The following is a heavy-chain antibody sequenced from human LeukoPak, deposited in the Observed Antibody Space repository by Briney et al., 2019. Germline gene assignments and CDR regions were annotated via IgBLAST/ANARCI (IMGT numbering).Heavy chain of an antibody. J-gene: IGHJ4*02. V-gene: IGHV4-59*08. CDR2: IYYSGNT. CDR3: ARRGYFDY. CDR1: GGSISTHY. D-gene: IGHD3-10*01. Sequence: PSETLSLTCTVSGGSISTHYWSWIRQPPGKGLEWIGNIYYSGNTNYNPSLKSRVTISVDTAKNQFSLKLSSVTAADTAVYYCARRGYFDYWGQGTLVTVSS.